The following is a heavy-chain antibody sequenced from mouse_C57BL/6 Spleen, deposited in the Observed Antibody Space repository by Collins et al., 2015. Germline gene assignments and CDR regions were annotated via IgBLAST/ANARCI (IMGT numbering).Heavy chain of an antibody. J-gene: IGHJ4*01. V-gene: IGHV9-2-1*01. CDR3: ARAIYYYGMDY. CDR1: GYTFTDYS. Sequence: QIQLVQSGPELKKPGETVKISCKASGYTFTDYSMHWVKQAPGKGLKWMGWINTETGEPTYADDFKGRFAFSLETSASTAYLQINNLKNEDMATYFCARAIYYYGMDYWGQGTSVTVSS. CDR2: INTETGEP.